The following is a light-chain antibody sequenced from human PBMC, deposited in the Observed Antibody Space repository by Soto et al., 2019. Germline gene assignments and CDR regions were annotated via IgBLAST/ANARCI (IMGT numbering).Light chain of an antibody. V-gene: IGLV2-23*02. Sequence: QSAVTQPASVSGSPGQSITISCTGTSSDVGSYNLVSWYQQHPGKAPKLMIYEVSKRPSGVSNRFSGSKSGNTASLTISGLQAEDEADYYCCSYAGSSPYVFGTGTKVTVL. CDR1: SSDVGSYNL. CDR3: CSYAGSSPYV. CDR2: EVS. J-gene: IGLJ1*01.